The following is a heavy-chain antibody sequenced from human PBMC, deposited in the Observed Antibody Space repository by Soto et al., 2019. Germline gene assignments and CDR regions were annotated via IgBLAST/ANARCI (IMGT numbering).Heavy chain of an antibody. V-gene: IGHV1-46*03. CDR3: ARRLAVAGHEYFQH. Sequence: ASVKVSCKASGYTFTSYYMNWVRQAPGQGLVWMGIIDPGGGSTDYAQKFQGRITMTRDTSTSTVYMELSSLRSDDTAMYYCARRLAVAGHEYFQHWGQGTLVTVSS. CDR1: GYTFTSYY. CDR2: IDPGGGST. J-gene: IGHJ1*01. D-gene: IGHD6-19*01.